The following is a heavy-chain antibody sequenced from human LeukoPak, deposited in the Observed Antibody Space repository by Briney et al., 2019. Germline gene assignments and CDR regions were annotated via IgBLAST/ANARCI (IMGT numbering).Heavy chain of an antibody. CDR1: GGSMSYYY. D-gene: IGHD6-13*01. V-gene: IGHV4-59*01. CDR2: KYYDGNSGNT. CDR3: ARVVSSSAVGFDY. Sequence: SETLSLTCTVSGGSMSYYYWTWIRQTPGEGLERIGYKYYDGNSGNTNYNPSLESRVTISVDTSKNQFSLKLSSVTAADTAVYYCARVVSSSAVGFDYWGQGTLVTVSS. J-gene: IGHJ4*02.